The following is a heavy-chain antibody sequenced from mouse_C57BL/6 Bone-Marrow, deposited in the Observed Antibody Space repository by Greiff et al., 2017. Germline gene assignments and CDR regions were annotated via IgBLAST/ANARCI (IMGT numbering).Heavy chain of an antibody. CDR2: IYTRSGNT. V-gene: IGHV1-81*01. J-gene: IGHJ3*01. Sequence: VQLQQSGAELARPGASVKLSCKASGYTFTSYGISWVKQRTGQGLEWIGEIYTRSGNTYSHENFKGKATLTADKSSSPAYMELRSLTSEDTAVYFCARERSAYSIAYWGQGTRGTVSA. CDR1: GYTFTSYG. D-gene: IGHD2-10*01. CDR3: ARERSAYSIAY.